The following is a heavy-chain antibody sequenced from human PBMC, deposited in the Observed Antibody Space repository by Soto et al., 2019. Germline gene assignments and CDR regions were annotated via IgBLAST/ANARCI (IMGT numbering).Heavy chain of an antibody. J-gene: IGHJ6*03. CDR3: ARVAEMGTVTKGYYYYMDV. CDR2: IVVGSGNT. CDR1: GFTFTSAA. Sequence: SVKVSCKASGFTFTSAAVEWVRQARGQRLEWIGWIVVGSGNTNYAQKFQERVTITRDMSTSTAYMELSSLRSEDTAVYYCARVAEMGTVTKGYYYYMDVWGKGTTVTVSS. V-gene: IGHV1-58*01. D-gene: IGHD4-17*01.